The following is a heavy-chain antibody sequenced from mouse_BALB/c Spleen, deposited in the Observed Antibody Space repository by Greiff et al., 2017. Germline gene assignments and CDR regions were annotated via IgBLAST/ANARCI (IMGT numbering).Heavy chain of an antibody. CDR3: ARQYDYDEGFAY. J-gene: IGHJ3*01. CDR1: GFTSSSYG. Sequence: EVKLVESGGDLVKPGGSLKLSCAASGFTSSSYGMSWVRQTPDKRLEWVATISSGGSYTYYPDSVKGRFTISRDNAKNTLYLQMSSLKSEDTAMYYCARQYDYDEGFAYWGQGTLVTVSA. CDR2: ISSGGSYT. D-gene: IGHD2-4*01. V-gene: IGHV5-6*01.